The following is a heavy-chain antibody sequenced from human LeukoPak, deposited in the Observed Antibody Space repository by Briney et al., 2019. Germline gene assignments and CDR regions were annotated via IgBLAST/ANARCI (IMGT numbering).Heavy chain of an antibody. Sequence: EASAKVSCKASGYTFTGYYMHWVRQAPAQGLEWMGWLNSNSGDTNYAQKFQGRVSMTRDTSISTAYMELSRLSSDDTAVYYCARTLDRFYYYMDVWGKGTTVTVSS. CDR2: LNSNSGDT. CDR1: GYTFTGYY. V-gene: IGHV1-2*02. J-gene: IGHJ6*03. CDR3: ARTLDRFYYYMDV.